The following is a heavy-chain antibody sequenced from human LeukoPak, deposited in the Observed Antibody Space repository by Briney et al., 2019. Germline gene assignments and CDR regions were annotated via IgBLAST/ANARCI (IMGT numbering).Heavy chain of an antibody. V-gene: IGHV1-18*01. CDR2: ISGYNGRT. CDR3: ARWSGGSDWRYHYGMDV. J-gene: IGHJ6*02. D-gene: IGHD6-19*01. Sequence: GASVKVSCKASGYVFHDYGMSWVRQAPGQGLQWMGWISGYNGRTNSAQQFQDRVTMTIDTATTTAYMELRGLRSDDTAVYYCARWSGGSDWRYHYGMDVWGRGTTVSVSS. CDR1: GYVFHDYG.